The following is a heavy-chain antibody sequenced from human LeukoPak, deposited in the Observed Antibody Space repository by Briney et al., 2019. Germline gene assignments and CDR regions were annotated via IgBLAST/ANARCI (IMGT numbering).Heavy chain of an antibody. Sequence: SVKVSCKASGGTFSTFAIHWVRQAPGQGLEWMGGIVPFFGTSSSAQKFQGRVTITSDESTSTAYMELSGLRSEDTAVYYCARSDITGTPSSDSYYFYYMDVWAKGPRSPSP. CDR2: IVPFFGTS. D-gene: IGHD1-7*01. CDR3: ARSDITGTPSSDSYYFYYMDV. V-gene: IGHV1-69*01. CDR1: GGTFSTFA. J-gene: IGHJ6*03.